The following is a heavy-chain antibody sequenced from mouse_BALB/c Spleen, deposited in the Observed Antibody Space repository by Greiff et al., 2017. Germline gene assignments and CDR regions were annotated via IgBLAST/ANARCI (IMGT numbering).Heavy chain of an antibody. CDR1: GYTFTDYE. J-gene: IGHJ3*01. D-gene: IGHD4-1*01. CDR3: TSWAWFAY. CDR2: IDPETGGT. V-gene: IGHV1-15*01. Sequence: QVQLKQSGAELVRPGASVTLSCKASGYTFTDYEMHWVKQTPVHGLEWIGAIDPETGGTAYNQKFKGKATLTADKSSSTAYMELRSLTSEDSAVYYCTSWAWFAYWGQGTLVTVSA.